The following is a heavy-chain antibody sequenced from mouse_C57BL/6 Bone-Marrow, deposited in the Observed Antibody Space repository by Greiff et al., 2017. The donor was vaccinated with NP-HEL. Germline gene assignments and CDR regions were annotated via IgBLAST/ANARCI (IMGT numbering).Heavy chain of an antibody. J-gene: IGHJ2*01. CDR1: GFTFSSYA. D-gene: IGHD1-1*01. CDR2: ISDGGSYT. Sequence: EVQLVESGGGLVKPGGSLKLSCAASGFTFSSYAMSWVRQTPEKRLEWVATISDGGSYTYYPDNVKGRFTISRDNAKNNLYLQMSHLKSEDTAMYYCERAYYYGSSYDYWGQGTTLTVSS. CDR3: ERAYYYGSSYDY. V-gene: IGHV5-4*01.